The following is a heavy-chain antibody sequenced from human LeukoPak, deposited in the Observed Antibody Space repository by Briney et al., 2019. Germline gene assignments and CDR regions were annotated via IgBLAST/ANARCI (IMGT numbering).Heavy chain of an antibody. CDR3: ASSPKGPYYYGSGSFRDILNWSDP. D-gene: IGHD3-10*01. CDR2: IYYSGST. CDR1: GGSISSYY. Sequence: SETLSLTCTVSGGSISSYYWSWIRQPPGKGLEWIGYIYYSGSTNYNPSLKSRVTISVDTSKNQFSLKLSSVTAADTAVYYCASSPKGPYYYGSGSFRDILNWSDPWGQGTLVTVSS. J-gene: IGHJ5*02. V-gene: IGHV4-59*01.